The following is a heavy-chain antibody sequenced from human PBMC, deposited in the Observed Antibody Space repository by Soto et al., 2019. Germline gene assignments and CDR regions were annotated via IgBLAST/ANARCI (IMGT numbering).Heavy chain of an antibody. V-gene: IGHV4-39*02. CDR1: GGSISSSPYY. J-gene: IGHJ6*02. CDR3: ARLDLDRIYYYGVDV. D-gene: IGHD1-1*01. Sequence: QLQLQESGPGPVKPSETLSLTCTVSGGSISSSPYYWGWIRQSPGKGLEWIGNIHYSGSTYYNPFLKNRVTISVDTSKNHFSLKLSSVTAADTAVYYCARLDLDRIYYYGVDVWGQGTTVTVSS. CDR2: IHYSGST.